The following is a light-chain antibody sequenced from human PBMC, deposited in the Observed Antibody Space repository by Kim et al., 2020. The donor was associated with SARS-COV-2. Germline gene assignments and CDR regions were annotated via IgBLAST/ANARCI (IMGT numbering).Light chain of an antibody. CDR3: LQHNTYPYT. CDR2: ADS. Sequence: SGSVQDRLPITCRASQCIRNYLVWFQQKPGQVTTRLFYADSSLQGGVPSRFSGSCAGTDFTLTISSLQPEDFATYYCLQHNTYPYTFGQGTKLEIK. J-gene: IGKJ2*01. CDR1: QCIRNY. V-gene: IGKV1-17*03.